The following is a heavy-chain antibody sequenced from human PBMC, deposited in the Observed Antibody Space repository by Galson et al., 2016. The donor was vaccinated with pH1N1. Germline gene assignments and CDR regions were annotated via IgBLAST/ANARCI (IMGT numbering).Heavy chain of an antibody. Sequence: QSGAEVKKPGKSLKISCKGSGYSFTNYWIGWVRQMPGKGLEWMGIIYPSDSDTRYGPSFQGQVTISADKSISTAYLQWSSLKASDTAIYYCARGSGSPDSYYYYGMDVWGQGTTVTVSS. CDR3: ARGSGSPDSYYYYGMDV. J-gene: IGHJ6*02. CDR1: GYSFTNYW. CDR2: IYPSDSDT. D-gene: IGHD3-10*01. V-gene: IGHV5-51*01.